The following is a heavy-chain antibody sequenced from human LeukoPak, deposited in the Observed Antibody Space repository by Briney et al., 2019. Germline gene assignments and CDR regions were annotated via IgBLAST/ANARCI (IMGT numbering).Heavy chain of an antibody. CDR2: IYYSGST. CDR3: AMGSTLFDY. J-gene: IGHJ4*02. V-gene: IGHV4-39*01. Sequence: PSETLSLTCTVSGGSISSSSYYWGWIRQPPGKGLEWIGSIYYSGSTYYNPSLKSRVTISVDTSKNQFSLKLSSVTAADTAVYYSAMGSTLFDYWGQGTLVTVSS. CDR1: GGSISSSSYY. D-gene: IGHD2-2*01.